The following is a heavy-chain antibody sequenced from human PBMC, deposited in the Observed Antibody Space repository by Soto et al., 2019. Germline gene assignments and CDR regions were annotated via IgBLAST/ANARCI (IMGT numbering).Heavy chain of an antibody. J-gene: IGHJ3*02. CDR2: IYSGGST. V-gene: IGHV3-53*01. D-gene: IGHD6-19*01. CDR3: ASVDSSGYDAFDI. CDR1: GFTVSSNY. Sequence: PGGSLRLSCAASGFTVSSNYMSWVRQAPGKGLEWVSVIYSGGSTYYADSVEGRLTISRDNSKNTLYLQMNSLRAEDTAVYYCASVDSSGYDAFDIWGQGTMVTVSS.